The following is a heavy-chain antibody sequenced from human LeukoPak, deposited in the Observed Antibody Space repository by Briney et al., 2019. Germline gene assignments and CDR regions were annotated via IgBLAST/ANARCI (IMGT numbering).Heavy chain of an antibody. CDR2: YPGDSDT. CDR3: ARRIDYGDYYYFDY. J-gene: IGHJ4*02. Sequence: YPGDSDTRYSPSFQGQVTISADKSISTAYLQWSSLKASDTAMYYCARRIDYGDYYYFDYWGQGTLVTVSS. V-gene: IGHV5-51*01. D-gene: IGHD4-17*01.